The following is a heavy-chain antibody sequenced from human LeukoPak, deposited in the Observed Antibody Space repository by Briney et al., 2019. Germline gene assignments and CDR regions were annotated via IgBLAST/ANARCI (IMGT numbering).Heavy chain of an antibody. J-gene: IGHJ6*03. V-gene: IGHV3-23*01. CDR1: GLTFSSYA. D-gene: IGHD4-17*01. CDR2: ISGRGGST. CDR3: AQGGYGDYGHYYYYMDV. Sequence: GGSLRLSCAASGLTFSSYAMSWVRQAPGKGPEWVSAISGRGGSTYYADSVKGRFTISRDNSKNTLYLQMNCLRAEDSAVYYCAQGGYGDYGHYYYYMDVWGKGTTVTVSS.